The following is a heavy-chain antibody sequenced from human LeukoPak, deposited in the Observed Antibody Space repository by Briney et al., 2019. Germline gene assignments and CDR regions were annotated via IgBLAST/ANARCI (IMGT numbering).Heavy chain of an antibody. D-gene: IGHD3-22*01. V-gene: IGHV4-34*01. CDR1: GGSSSAYY. Sequence: KPSETLSLTCAVYGGSSSAYYYFWIRQPPGKGLEWIGEINHSGSTNYTPSLKSRVTISVDTSTNQFSLGLSSVTAADTAVYYCARGLGTMIVVWGQGTLVTVSS. J-gene: IGHJ4*02. CDR2: INHSGST. CDR3: ARGLGTMIVV.